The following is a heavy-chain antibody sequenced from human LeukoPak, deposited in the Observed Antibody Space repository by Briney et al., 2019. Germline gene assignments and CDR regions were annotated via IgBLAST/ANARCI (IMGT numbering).Heavy chain of an antibody. CDR1: GFTFSSYN. CDR3: ARDSVPIYGDGFDYYYYYMDV. D-gene: IGHD4-17*01. V-gene: IGHV3-21*01. CDR2: ITSGSSYI. Sequence: PGGSLRLSCAASGFTFSSYNMNWVRQAPGKGLEWVSSITSGSSYIYYADSVKGRFTISRDNAKNSLYLQMNSLRAEDTAVYYCARDSVPIYGDGFDYYYYYMDVWGKGTTVTISS. J-gene: IGHJ6*03.